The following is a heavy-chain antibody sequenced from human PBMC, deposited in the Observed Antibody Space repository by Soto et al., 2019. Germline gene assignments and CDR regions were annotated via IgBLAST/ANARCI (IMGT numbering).Heavy chain of an antibody. CDR1: GYTFTGYY. CDR2: INPNSGGT. J-gene: IGHJ6*02. V-gene: IGHV1-2*04. Sequence: ASVKVSCKASGYTFTGYYMHWVRQAPGQGLEWMGWINPNSGGTNYAQKFQGWVTMTRDTSISTAYMELSRLRSDDTAVDYCARAGHGAGDYYYGMDVWGQGTTVTVSS. CDR3: ARAGHGAGDYYYGMDV. D-gene: IGHD1-26*01.